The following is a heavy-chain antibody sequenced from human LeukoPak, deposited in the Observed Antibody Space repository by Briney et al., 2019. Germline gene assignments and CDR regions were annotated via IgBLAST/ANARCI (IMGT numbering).Heavy chain of an antibody. CDR2: IDSSGRDT. CDR3: ARELAARQDLDY. Sequence: GGSLRLSCAASGFTFSSNSMNWVRQPPRKGLEWVSSIDSSGRDTYYAGSVKGRFTISRDNAKNSLYLQMNSLRAEDTAVYYCARELAARQDLDYWGQGTLVTVSS. CDR1: GFTFSSNS. V-gene: IGHV3-21*01. J-gene: IGHJ4*02. D-gene: IGHD6-6*01.